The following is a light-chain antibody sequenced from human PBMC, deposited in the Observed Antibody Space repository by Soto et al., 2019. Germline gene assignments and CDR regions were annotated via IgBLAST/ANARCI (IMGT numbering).Light chain of an antibody. CDR1: QSVSSN. J-gene: IGKJ1*01. V-gene: IGKV3-15*01. Sequence: EIVMTQSPATLSVSPGERATLSCRASQSVSSNLAWYQQKPGQAPRLLIYGASTRATGIPARFSGSGSGTELTPTISSLQSEDFSVYYCQQYNNWPPWTFGQGTMVEIK. CDR2: GAS. CDR3: QQYNNWPPWT.